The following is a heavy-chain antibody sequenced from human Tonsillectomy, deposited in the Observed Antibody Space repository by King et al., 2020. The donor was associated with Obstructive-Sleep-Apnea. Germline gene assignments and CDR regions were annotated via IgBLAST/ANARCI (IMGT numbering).Heavy chain of an antibody. Sequence: QLQESGPGLVKPSETLSLTCTVSGGSISSYYWSWLRQPPGKGLEWIGYIYYSGSTNYNPSLKSRVTISVDTSKNQFSLKLSSVTAADTAVYYCARGHSSSWYRYFDYWGQGTLVTVSS. CDR3: ARGHSSSWYRYFDY. CDR2: IYYSGST. V-gene: IGHV4-59*01. J-gene: IGHJ4*02. D-gene: IGHD6-13*01. CDR1: GGSISSYY.